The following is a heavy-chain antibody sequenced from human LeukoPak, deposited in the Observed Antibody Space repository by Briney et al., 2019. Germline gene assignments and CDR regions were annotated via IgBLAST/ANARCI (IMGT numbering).Heavy chain of an antibody. CDR2: IYYSGST. Sequence: SETLSLTCTVSGGSINSRNYYWGWIRQPPGKGLEWIGSIYYSGSTYYNPSLKSRVTISVDTSKNQFSLKLSSVTAADTAVYYCARGTTTIINFDYWGQGTLVTVSS. CDR1: GGSINSRNYY. J-gene: IGHJ4*02. V-gene: IGHV4-39*07. D-gene: IGHD1-1*01. CDR3: ARGTTTIINFDY.